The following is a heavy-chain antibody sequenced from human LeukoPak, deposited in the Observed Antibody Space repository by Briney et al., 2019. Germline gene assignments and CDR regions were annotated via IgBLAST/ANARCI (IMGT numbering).Heavy chain of an antibody. D-gene: IGHD3-10*01. CDR1: GYTFSSYD. J-gene: IGHJ5*02. Sequence: GASVKVSCKASGYTFSSYDINWVRQATGQGLEWMGWKNPNRGNTGYAQKFQGRVTMNRNTSISTAYMELSSLRSEDTAVYSCTRVSMVRGAAPYNWFDPWGQGTLVTVSS. V-gene: IGHV1-8*01. CDR2: KNPNRGNT. CDR3: TRVSMVRGAAPYNWFDP.